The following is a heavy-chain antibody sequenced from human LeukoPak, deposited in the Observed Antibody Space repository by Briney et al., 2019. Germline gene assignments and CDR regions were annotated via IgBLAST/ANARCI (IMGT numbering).Heavy chain of an antibody. J-gene: IGHJ3*02. CDR1: GYTFTAYY. Sequence: VASVKVSCKASGYTFTAYYMHWVRQAPGQGLEWMGWINPNSGGTNYAQKFQGRVTMTRDTSISTAYMELSRLRSDDTAVYYCARGPIYYYDSRGAFDIWGQGTMVTVSS. D-gene: IGHD3-22*01. CDR2: INPNSGGT. CDR3: ARGPIYYYDSRGAFDI. V-gene: IGHV1-2*02.